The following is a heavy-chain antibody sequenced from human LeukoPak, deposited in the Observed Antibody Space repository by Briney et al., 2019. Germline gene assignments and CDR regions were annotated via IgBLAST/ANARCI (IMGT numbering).Heavy chain of an antibody. Sequence: PGGSLRLSCAAIGFTSNYWMHWVRQAPGKGLVWVSRISGDGSTTFYADSVKGRFTISRDNSKNTLYLQMNSLRAEDTAVYYYTRGYSGYGNFDCWGQGTLVTVSS. J-gene: IGHJ4*02. V-gene: IGHV3-74*01. CDR2: ISGDGSTT. D-gene: IGHD5-12*01. CDR1: GFTSNYW. CDR3: TRGYSGYGNFDC.